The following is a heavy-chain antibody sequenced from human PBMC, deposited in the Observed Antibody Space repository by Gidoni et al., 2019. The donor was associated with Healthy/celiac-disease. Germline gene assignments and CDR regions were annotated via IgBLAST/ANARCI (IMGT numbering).Heavy chain of an antibody. Sequence: EVQLVESGGGLVKPGGSLRLACAASGFTCSSSAMSWVRQAPGKGLVGVSAISGSGGSTYYADSVKGRFTISRDNSKNTLYLQMNSLRAEDTAVYYCAKGNDYVWWSYLNWGQGTLVTVSS. CDR1: GFTCSSSA. CDR3: AKGNDYVWWSYLN. D-gene: IGHD3-16*02. J-gene: IGHJ4*02. CDR2: ISGSGGST. V-gene: IGHV3-23*04.